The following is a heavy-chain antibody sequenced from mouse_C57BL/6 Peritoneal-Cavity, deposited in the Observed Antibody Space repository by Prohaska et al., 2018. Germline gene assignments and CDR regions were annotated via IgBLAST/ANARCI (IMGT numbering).Heavy chain of an antibody. Sequence: EVQLVESGGGLVKPGGSLKLSCAASGFTFSDYGMHWVRQAPEKGLEWXXXISSGSSTIYYAETVKSRFTIYRDNAKNTLFLQMTSLRSEDTAMYYCARVHGSAWFAYWGQGTLVTVSA. V-gene: IGHV5-17*01. CDR1: GFTFSDYG. CDR2: ISSGSSTI. CDR3: ARVHGSAWFAY. J-gene: IGHJ3*01. D-gene: IGHD2-2*01.